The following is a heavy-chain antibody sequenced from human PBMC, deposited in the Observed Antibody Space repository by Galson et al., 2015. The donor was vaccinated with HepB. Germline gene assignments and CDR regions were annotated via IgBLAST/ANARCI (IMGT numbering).Heavy chain of an antibody. CDR1: GFTFSSYS. V-gene: IGHV3-48*02. CDR2: ISSSSSTI. D-gene: IGHD2-15*01. CDR3: AGLDRAVGYYYMDV. Sequence: SLRLSCAASGFTFSSYSMNWVRQAPGKGLEWVSYISSSSSTIYYADSVKGRFTISRDNAKNSLYLQMNSLRDEDTAVYYCAGLDRAVGYYYMDVWGKGTTVTVSS. J-gene: IGHJ6*03.